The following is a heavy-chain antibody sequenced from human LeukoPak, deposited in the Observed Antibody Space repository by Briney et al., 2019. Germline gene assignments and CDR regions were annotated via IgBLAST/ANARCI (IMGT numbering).Heavy chain of an antibody. J-gene: IGHJ4*02. V-gene: IGHV3-23*01. CDR1: GFTFSSYA. CDR2: ISGSGGST. CDR3: AKLAINYYDSSGYTFDY. D-gene: IGHD3-22*01. Sequence: GGSLRLSCAASGFTFSSYAMSWVRQAPGKGLEWVSAISGSGGSTYYADSVKGRITISRDNSKNTLYLQMNSLRAEDTAVYYCAKLAINYYDSSGYTFDYWGQGTLVTVSS.